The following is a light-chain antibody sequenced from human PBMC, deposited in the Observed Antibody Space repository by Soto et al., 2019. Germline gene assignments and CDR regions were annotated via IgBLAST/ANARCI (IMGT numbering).Light chain of an antibody. V-gene: IGLV1-47*01. CDR1: RSNVGVNS. J-gene: IGLJ3*02. Sequence: QSVLTQPPSASGTPGQRVTISCSGTRSNVGVNSVSWYQQVPGTAPKLLVYENDQRPSGVPARFSASKSGTSASLAISGLRSEDEADYYCSDWDYSLTGRVFGGGTKLTVL. CDR2: END. CDR3: SDWDYSLTGRV.